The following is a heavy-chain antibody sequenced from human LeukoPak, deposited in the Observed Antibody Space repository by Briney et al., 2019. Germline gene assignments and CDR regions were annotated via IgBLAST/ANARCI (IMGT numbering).Heavy chain of an antibody. V-gene: IGHV3-30*04. J-gene: IGHJ5*02. CDR3: ARIVGWLQQIADL. Sequence: PGGSLRLSCAASGFTFSTYPIFWVRQAPGKGLEWVATVSYDGSMQYHADSVRDRFTTFRDNSQNTVYLQMTNLRTDDTAIYYCARIVGWLQQIADLWGHGTLVTVSS. D-gene: IGHD2-15*01. CDR2: VSYDGSMQ. CDR1: GFTFSTYP.